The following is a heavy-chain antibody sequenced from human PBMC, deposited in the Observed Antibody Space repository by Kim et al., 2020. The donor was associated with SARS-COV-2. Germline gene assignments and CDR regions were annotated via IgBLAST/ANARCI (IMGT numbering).Heavy chain of an antibody. V-gene: IGHV3-53*04. CDR1: GFTVSSNY. CDR2: IYSGGST. CDR3: ARGVVPVTKDAFDI. Sequence: GGSLRLSCAASGFTVSSNYMSWVRQAPGKGLEWVSVIYSGGSTYYADSVKGRFTISRHNSKNTLYLQMTSLRAEDTAVYYCARGVVPVTKDAFDIWGQGTMVTVSS. J-gene: IGHJ3*02. D-gene: IGHD4-17*01.